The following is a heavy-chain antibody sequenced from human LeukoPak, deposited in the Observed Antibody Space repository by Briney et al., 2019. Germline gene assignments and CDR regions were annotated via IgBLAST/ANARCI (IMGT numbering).Heavy chain of an antibody. J-gene: IGHJ4*02. V-gene: IGHV3-11*04. D-gene: IGHD6-19*01. CDR1: GFTFSDYY. CDR3: ARGIAVAGRLSDY. CDR2: ISSSANTI. Sequence: GGSLRLSCAASGFTFSDYYMSWIRQAPGKGLEWVSYISSSANTIYYADSVKGRFTISRDNAKNSLYLQMNSLRAEDTAVYYCARGIAVAGRLSDYWGQGTLVTVSS.